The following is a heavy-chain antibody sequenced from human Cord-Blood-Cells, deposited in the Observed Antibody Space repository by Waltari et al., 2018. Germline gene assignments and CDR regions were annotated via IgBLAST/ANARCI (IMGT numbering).Heavy chain of an antibody. CDR3: ARGGSSWFDY. D-gene: IGHD6-13*01. V-gene: IGHV4-34*01. J-gene: IGHJ4*02. Sequence: QVQLQQWGAGLLKPSETLSLTCAVYGGSFSGYYWSWIRQPPGKGLEWIGEINHSGSTNYNPSLKSRVTISVDTSKNQFSLKLSSVTAADMAVYYCARGGSSWFDYWGQGTLVTVSS. CDR1: GGSFSGYY. CDR2: INHSGST.